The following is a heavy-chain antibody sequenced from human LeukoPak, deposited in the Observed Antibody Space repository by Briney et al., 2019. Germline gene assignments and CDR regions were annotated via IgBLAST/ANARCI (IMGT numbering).Heavy chain of an antibody. Sequence: GSLRLSCAASGFSFISYSMNWVRQTPGKGLEWIGEINHSGSTNYNPSLKSRVTISVDTSKNQFSLKLSSVTAADTAVYYCARGIKRYSSGWYRWGQGTLVTVSS. CDR1: GFSFISYS. D-gene: IGHD6-19*01. CDR2: INHSGST. CDR3: ARGIKRYSSGWYR. J-gene: IGHJ5*02. V-gene: IGHV4-34*01.